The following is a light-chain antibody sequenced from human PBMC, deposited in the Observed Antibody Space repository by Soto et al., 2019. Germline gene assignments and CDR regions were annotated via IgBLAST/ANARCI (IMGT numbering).Light chain of an antibody. V-gene: IGKV1-5*03. Sequence: DIQMTQSPSTLSASIGDRVTFTCRATQSISDWLAWYQQKPGKAPNLLIYKASTSQRGVPSRFSGSGSGTEFTLTISSLQPDDFATYYCQQYNGYPYSFGQGTKLEIK. CDR3: QQYNGYPYS. J-gene: IGKJ2*03. CDR1: QSISDW. CDR2: KAS.